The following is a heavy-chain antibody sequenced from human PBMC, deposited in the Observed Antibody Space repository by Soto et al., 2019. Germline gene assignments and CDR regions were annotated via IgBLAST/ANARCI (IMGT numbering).Heavy chain of an antibody. CDR1: GFIFSRYG. D-gene: IGHD3-10*01. CDR2: ISYDGSNK. J-gene: IGHJ6*02. Sequence: GGSLRLSCAASGFIFSRYGMHWVRQAPGKGLEWVAVISYDGSNKYYAESVKGRFIISRDKSENTLYLQMNSLRAEDTAVYYCAKDLGSGKPYYYYAMDVWGQGTTVTVSS. V-gene: IGHV3-30*18. CDR3: AKDLGSGKPYYYYAMDV.